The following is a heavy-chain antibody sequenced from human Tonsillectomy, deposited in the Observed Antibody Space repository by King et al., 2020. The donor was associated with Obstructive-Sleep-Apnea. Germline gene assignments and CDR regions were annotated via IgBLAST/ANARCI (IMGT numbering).Heavy chain of an antibody. CDR3: ARVDTIGWFGQNWFDP. Sequence: QLQESGPGLVKPSETLSLTCTVSGGSISSSSYYWGWIRQPPGKGLEWIGSIYYSGSTYYNPSLKSRVTISVDTSKNQFSLKLSSVTAADTAVYYCARVDTIGWFGQNWFDPWGQGTLVTVSS. V-gene: IGHV4-39*07. CDR1: GGSISSSSYY. D-gene: IGHD3-10*01. J-gene: IGHJ5*02. CDR2: IYYSGST.